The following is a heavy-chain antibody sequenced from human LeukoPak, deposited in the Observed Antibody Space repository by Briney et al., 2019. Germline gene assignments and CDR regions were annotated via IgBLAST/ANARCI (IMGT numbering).Heavy chain of an antibody. Sequence: GRSLRLACAASGFTFSTYAMHWVRQAPGRGLEWVTVISYDGSIKYYADSVKGRFTISRDNSKNTVYLQMHSLRDEDTAVYYCAKGGEMATIEESDYWGQGTLVTASS. V-gene: IGHV3-30*18. CDR3: AKGGEMATIEESDY. J-gene: IGHJ4*02. D-gene: IGHD5-24*01. CDR1: GFTFSTYA. CDR2: ISYDGSIK.